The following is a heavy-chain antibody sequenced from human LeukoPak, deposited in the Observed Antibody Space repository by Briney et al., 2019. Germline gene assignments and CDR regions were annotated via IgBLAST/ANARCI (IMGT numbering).Heavy chain of an antibody. Sequence: PGGSLRLSCAASGFSFSTYGMHWVRQAPGKGLEWVSYIWHDGSNKEYTDSVKGRFTISRDNGKNTLSLHMTSLRAEDTAVYYCARDGYYDFLTGYYRENGMDVWGQGTTVTVSS. D-gene: IGHD3-9*01. CDR3: ARDGYYDFLTGYYRENGMDV. CDR1: GFSFSTYG. CDR2: IWHDGSNK. V-gene: IGHV3-33*01. J-gene: IGHJ6*02.